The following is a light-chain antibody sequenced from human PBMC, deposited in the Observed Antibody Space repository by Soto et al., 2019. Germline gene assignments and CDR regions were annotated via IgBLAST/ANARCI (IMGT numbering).Light chain of an antibody. V-gene: IGKV1-5*03. CDR3: QQANSYPLT. CDR2: KAS. CDR1: QTISSW. J-gene: IGKJ1*01. Sequence: IRMTQSPSTLSGYVGDRVTITCRASQTISSWLACYQQKPWKAPKLLIYKASTLKSGVPSRFSGSGSGTEFTLTISSLQPDDFTTYYCQQANSYPLTFGQGTKVDIK.